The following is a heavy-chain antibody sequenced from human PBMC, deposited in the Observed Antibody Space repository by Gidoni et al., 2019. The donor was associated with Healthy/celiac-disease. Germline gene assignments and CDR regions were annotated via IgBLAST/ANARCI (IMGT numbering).Heavy chain of an antibody. D-gene: IGHD2-15*01. CDR1: GFTFSSYS. CDR2: ISSSSSYI. CDR3: ARVGGGGYSFDY. V-gene: IGHV3-21*01. Sequence: EVQLVESGGGLVKPGGSLRLSCAASGFTFSSYSMNWVRQAPGKGLEWVSSISSSSSYIYYADSVKGRFTISRDNAKNSLYLQMNSLRAEDTAVYYCARVGGGGYSFDYWGQGTLVTVSS. J-gene: IGHJ4*02.